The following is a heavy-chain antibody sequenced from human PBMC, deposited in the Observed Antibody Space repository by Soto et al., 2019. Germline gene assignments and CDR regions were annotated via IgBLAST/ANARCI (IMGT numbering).Heavy chain of an antibody. CDR3: ARAMTTVTTGVAFDI. J-gene: IGHJ3*02. CDR2: IIPILGIA. CDR1: GGTFSSYT. Sequence: QVPLVQSGAEVKKPGSSVKVSCKASGGTFSSYTISWVRQAPGQGLEWMGRIIPILGIANYAQKFQGRVTITADKSTSTADMELSSLRSEDTAVYYCARAMTTVTTGVAFDIWGQGTMVTVSS. V-gene: IGHV1-69*02. D-gene: IGHD4-17*01.